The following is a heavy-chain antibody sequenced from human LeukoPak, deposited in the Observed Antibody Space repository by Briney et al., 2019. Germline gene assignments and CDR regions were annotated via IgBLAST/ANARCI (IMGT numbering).Heavy chain of an antibody. D-gene: IGHD7-27*01. Sequence: GGSLRLSCAASGFTFSSYGMHWARQAPGKGLEWVAFIRYDGSNKYYADSVKGRFTISRDNSKNTLYLQMNSLRAEDTAVYYCAIVTGDPFDYWGQGTLVTVSS. CDR2: IRYDGSNK. CDR1: GFTFSSYG. CDR3: AIVTGDPFDY. J-gene: IGHJ4*02. V-gene: IGHV3-30*02.